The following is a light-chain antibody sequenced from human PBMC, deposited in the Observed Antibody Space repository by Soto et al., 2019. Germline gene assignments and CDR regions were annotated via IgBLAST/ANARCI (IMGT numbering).Light chain of an antibody. V-gene: IGKV3-20*01. CDR2: GAS. Sequence: LPSQPPGTLSFSPGETATPSRRSSQSVNSNYFWWYQEKHGEARRLLISGASGRAAGIPEWFGGSGSGTVFPLTISRLEPDDFAVYCCQHYGSSGTFGQGTKVDI. J-gene: IGKJ1*01. CDR3: QHYGSSGT. CDR1: QSVNSNY.